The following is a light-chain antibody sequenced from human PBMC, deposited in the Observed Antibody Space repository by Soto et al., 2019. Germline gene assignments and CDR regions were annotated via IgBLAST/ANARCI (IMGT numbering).Light chain of an antibody. V-gene: IGKV3-11*01. CDR1: QSVSSY. Sequence: EIVLTQSPATLSLSPGERATLSGRASQSVSSYLAWYQQKPGQAPRLLIYDASNRATGIPARFSGSGSGTDFTLTISSLEPEDFAVYYWQQRSNWPPYTFGQGTKLEIK. CDR3: QQRSNWPPYT. J-gene: IGKJ2*01. CDR2: DAS.